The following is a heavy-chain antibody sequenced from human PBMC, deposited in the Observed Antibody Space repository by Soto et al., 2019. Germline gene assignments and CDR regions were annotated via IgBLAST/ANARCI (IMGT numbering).Heavy chain of an antibody. CDR1: GGTFSSYA. Sequence: SVKVSCKASGGTFSSYAISWVRQAPGQGLEWMGGIIPIFGTANYAQKFQGRVTITADESTSTAYMELSSLRSEDTAVYYCARDSRIRITIFGVVIRYYYYGMDVWGQ. CDR2: IIPIFGTA. D-gene: IGHD3-3*01. J-gene: IGHJ6*02. CDR3: ARDSRIRITIFGVVIRYYYYGMDV. V-gene: IGHV1-69*13.